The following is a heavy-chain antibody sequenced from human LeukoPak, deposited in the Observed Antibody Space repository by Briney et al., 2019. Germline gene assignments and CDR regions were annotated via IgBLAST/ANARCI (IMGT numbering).Heavy chain of an antibody. V-gene: IGHV4-34*01. J-gene: IGHJ6*02. CDR1: GGAFSGHY. D-gene: IGHD6-19*01. CDR2: VTDRGNV. CDR3: ATERGSSRGWGHYYYSLDV. Sequence: SETLSLTCAVYGGAFSGHYWTWIRQPPGKGLEWIGEVTDRGNVNYNPSLRSRVTMSADTAKSQFSVKLRSMTAADASVFFCATERGSSRGWGHYYYSLDVWGQGTTVTVSS.